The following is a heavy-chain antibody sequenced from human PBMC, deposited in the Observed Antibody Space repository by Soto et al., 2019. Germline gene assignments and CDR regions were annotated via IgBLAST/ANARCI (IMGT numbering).Heavy chain of an antibody. J-gene: IGHJ4*02. CDR3: AREGATLPNRNFDH. D-gene: IGHD5-12*01. V-gene: IGHV3-33*01. CDR2: IWYDGSNK. Sequence: QVQLVESGGGVVQPGRSLRLSCAASGFTFRSYGMHWVRQAPGKGLEWVAVIWYDGSNKYYADSVKGRFTISRDNSKNTLYLQMNSLRAEDTAVYYCAREGATLPNRNFDHWGQGTLVTVSS. CDR1: GFTFRSYG.